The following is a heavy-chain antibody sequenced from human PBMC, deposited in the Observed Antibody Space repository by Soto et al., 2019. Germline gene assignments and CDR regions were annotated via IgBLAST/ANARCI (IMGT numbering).Heavy chain of an antibody. CDR2: IYYNGNT. D-gene: IGHD7-27*01. CDR3: TRANWYSEY. Sequence: QVQLQESGPGLVKPSETLSLTCSVSGGSISNHYWSWLRQPPGKGLEWIGYIYYNGNTNYNPSLTSRVTMSVDTSRNQISLKLTTVTAADTAVYYCTRANWYSEYWGQGTLVTVSS. V-gene: IGHV4-59*11. J-gene: IGHJ4*02. CDR1: GGSISNHY.